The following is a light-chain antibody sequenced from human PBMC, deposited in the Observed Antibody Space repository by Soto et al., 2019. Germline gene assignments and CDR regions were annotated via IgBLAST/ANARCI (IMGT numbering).Light chain of an antibody. CDR3: ASWDDSLTDHV. V-gene: IGLV1-44*01. J-gene: IGLJ1*01. CDR1: SSNIGGRT. CDR2: NNN. Sequence: QSALTQPPSASGTPGQRVTISCSGSSSNIGGRTVNWYQQVPGTAPKLLIYNNNQRPSGVPDRFSGSKSGTSASLAITGLQSEDEADYYCASWDDSLTDHVFGAGTKVTV.